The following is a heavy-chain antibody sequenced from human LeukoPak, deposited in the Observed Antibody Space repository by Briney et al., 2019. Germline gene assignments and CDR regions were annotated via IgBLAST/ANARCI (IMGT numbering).Heavy chain of an antibody. V-gene: IGHV3-33*06. CDR1: GFNFSTFT. CDR2: IWNDGNNK. Sequence: GGSLRLSCAASGFNFSTFTMNWVRQAPGKGLEWVAVIWNDGNNKYYADSVKGRFTISRDNSKNTLYLQMNSLRAEDTAVYYCAKSSTTMIVVVIGYWGQGTLVTVSS. CDR3: AKSSTTMIVVVIGY. D-gene: IGHD3-22*01. J-gene: IGHJ4*02.